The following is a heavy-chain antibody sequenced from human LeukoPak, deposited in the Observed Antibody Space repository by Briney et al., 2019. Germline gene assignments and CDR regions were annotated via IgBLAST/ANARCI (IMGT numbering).Heavy chain of an antibody. V-gene: IGHV1-2*02. CDR2: INPNSGGT. Sequence: ASVKVSCKASGYTFTGYYMHWVRQAPGQGLEWMGWINPNSGGTNYAQKFQGRVTMTRDTSISTAYMELSRLRSDDTAVYYCARGSGRITIFGVVIDAFDIWGQETMVTVSS. J-gene: IGHJ3*02. CDR1: GYTFTGYY. D-gene: IGHD3-3*01. CDR3: ARGSGRITIFGVVIDAFDI.